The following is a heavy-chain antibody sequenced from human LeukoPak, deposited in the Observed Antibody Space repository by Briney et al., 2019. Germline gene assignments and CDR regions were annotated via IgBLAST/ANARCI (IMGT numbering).Heavy chain of an antibody. CDR1: GGSVSSGGYY. Sequence: PSETLSLTCTVSGGSVSSGGYYWSWIRQPPGKGLEWIGYIHYTGSTNYNPSLKSRATMSLDSSKNQFSLRLTSVTAADMDVYYCAMQVGIYGDYNNWFDPWGRGARVTVSS. D-gene: IGHD4-17*01. V-gene: IGHV4-61*08. CDR2: IHYTGST. CDR3: AMQVGIYGDYNNWFDP. J-gene: IGHJ5*02.